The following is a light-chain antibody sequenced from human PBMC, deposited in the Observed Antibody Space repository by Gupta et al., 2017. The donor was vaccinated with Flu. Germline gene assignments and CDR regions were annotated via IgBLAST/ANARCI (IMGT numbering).Light chain of an antibody. CDR3: QQYGSSPQT. V-gene: IGKV3-20*01. CDR2: GAF. J-gene: IGKJ1*01. Sequence: GTLSWSPGERATLSCRASQSVSSTYLAWYQQKPGQAPSLLIYGAFSRATGITDRFSGGGSGTDFTLTINRLEPEDFAVYYCQQYGSSPQTFGQGTKVELK. CDR1: QSVSSTY.